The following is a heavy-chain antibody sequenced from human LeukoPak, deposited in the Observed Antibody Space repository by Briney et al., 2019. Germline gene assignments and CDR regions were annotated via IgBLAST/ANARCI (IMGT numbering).Heavy chain of an antibody. Sequence: AGGSLRHSCAASGFTFSSYGMHWVRQAPGKGLEWVAVISYDGSNKYYADSVKGRFTISRDNSKNTLYLQMNSLRAEDTAVYYCAKSTYYDFWSGYSHAIDYWGQGTLVTVSS. CDR2: ISYDGSNK. CDR1: GFTFSSYG. J-gene: IGHJ4*02. V-gene: IGHV3-30*18. D-gene: IGHD3-3*01. CDR3: AKSTYYDFWSGYSHAIDY.